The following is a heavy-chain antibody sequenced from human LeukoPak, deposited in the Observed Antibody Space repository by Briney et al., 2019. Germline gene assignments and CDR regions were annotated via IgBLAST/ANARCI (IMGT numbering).Heavy chain of an antibody. CDR1: GGSLSSRDYF. CDR3: ARLQFRGSDGGDY. Sequence: PSETLSLTCTVSGGSLSSRDYFWGCIGQPPEKGLEWIGSISHSRGTHYNPSLKSRLTVAVDTSKNQFSLRLSSVTAADTAVYYCARLQFRGSDGGDYWGRGTLVTVSS. D-gene: IGHD3-10*01. J-gene: IGHJ4*02. CDR2: ISHSRGT. V-gene: IGHV4-39*01.